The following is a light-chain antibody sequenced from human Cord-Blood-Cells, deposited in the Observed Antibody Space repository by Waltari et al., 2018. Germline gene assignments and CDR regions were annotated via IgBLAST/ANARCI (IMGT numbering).Light chain of an antibody. CDR2: DVS. Sequence: QSALTQPASVSGSPGQSITISCTGTSSDVGGYNYVSWYQHHPGKAPKLMIYDVSNRPSGVSKRVAGSKSGNTASLTISGLQAEDEADYYCSSYTSSSTVFGGGTKLTVL. CDR3: SSYTSSSTV. CDR1: SSDVGGYNY. J-gene: IGLJ3*02. V-gene: IGLV2-14*03.